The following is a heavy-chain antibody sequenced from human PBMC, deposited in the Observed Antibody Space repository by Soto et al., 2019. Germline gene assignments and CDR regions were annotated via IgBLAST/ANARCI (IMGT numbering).Heavy chain of an antibody. CDR2: IDAAGSNT. J-gene: IGHJ4*02. CDR3: ARDQTVPDPSTFDY. V-gene: IGHV3-74*01. CDR1: GFTFKNYW. D-gene: IGHD6-19*01. Sequence: PGGSLRLSCEASGFTFKNYWMHWVRQSPGKGLVWVSRIDAAGSNTIYADAVEGRFIISRDNAKNTLYLQINSLRAEDTAVYFCARDQTVPDPSTFDYYGQGTVVTVSS.